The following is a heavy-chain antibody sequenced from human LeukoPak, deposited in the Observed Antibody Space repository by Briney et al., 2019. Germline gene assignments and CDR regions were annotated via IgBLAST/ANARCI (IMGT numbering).Heavy chain of an antibody. D-gene: IGHD6-19*01. J-gene: IGHJ3*02. CDR3: ARDQGQWLVHEAFDI. CDR2: INSDGSST. Sequence: GGSLRLSCAASGFTFSSYWMHWVRQAPGKGLVWVSRINSDGSSTSYADSVKGRFTISRDNAKNTLYLQMNSLRAEDTAVYYCARDQGQWLVHEAFDIWGQGTMVTVSS. CDR1: GFTFSSYW. V-gene: IGHV3-74*01.